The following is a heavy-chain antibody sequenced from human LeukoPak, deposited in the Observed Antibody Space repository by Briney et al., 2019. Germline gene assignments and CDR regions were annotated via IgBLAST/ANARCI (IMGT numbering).Heavy chain of an antibody. D-gene: IGHD1-26*01. J-gene: IGHJ4*02. Sequence: GGSLRLSCAASGFTFSSYAMTWVRQAPGKGLEWVSAISSGGGGTYYADSVKGRFTISRDNSKNTLYLQMNSLRAEDTAVYYCTKRAEVGAEHYWGQGTLVTVSS. CDR1: GFTFSSYA. CDR2: ISSGGGGT. CDR3: TKRAEVGAEHY. V-gene: IGHV3-23*01.